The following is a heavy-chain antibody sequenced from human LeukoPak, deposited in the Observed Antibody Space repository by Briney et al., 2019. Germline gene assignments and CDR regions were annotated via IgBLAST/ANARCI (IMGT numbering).Heavy chain of an antibody. D-gene: IGHD2-15*01. V-gene: IGHV3-30*18. J-gene: IGHJ4*02. CDR2: ISYDGSDK. CDR1: GFTFSNYD. CDR3: AKVGFGCIGIRCQPYQAFDY. Sequence: GGSLRLSCAASGFTFSNYDMHWVRQAPGKGLEWVAIISYDGSDKNYADSVKGRFTISRDNSKNTVYLQMNSLRVEDTAVYYCAKVGFGCIGIRCQPYQAFDYCGQGTLVTVSS.